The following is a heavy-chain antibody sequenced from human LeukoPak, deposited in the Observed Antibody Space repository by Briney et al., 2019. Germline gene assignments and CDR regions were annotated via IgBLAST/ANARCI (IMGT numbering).Heavy chain of an antibody. Sequence: ASVKVSCKASGGTFSSYAISWVRQAPGQGLEWMGGIIPIFGTANYAQKFQGRVTIAADESTSTAYTELSSLRSEDTAVYYCARGYYGSGSYLHFDYWGQGTLVTVSS. CDR3: ARGYYGSGSYLHFDY. J-gene: IGHJ4*02. CDR1: GGTFSSYA. D-gene: IGHD3-10*01. V-gene: IGHV1-69*13. CDR2: IIPIFGTA.